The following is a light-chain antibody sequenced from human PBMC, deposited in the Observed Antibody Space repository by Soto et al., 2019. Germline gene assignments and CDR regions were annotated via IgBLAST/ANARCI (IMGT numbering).Light chain of an antibody. V-gene: IGKV4-1*01. CDR3: QQYYDSPLT. J-gene: IGKJ5*01. CDR1: QSVLYSSNNKNY. Sequence: DIVMTQSPESLAVSLGERATINCKSSQSVLYSSNNKNYLNWYQQKPGQPPKLPIYWASIRESGVPDRFSGSGSGTDFTLTISSVQAEDVAVYYCQQYYDSPLTFGQGTDWRL. CDR2: WAS.